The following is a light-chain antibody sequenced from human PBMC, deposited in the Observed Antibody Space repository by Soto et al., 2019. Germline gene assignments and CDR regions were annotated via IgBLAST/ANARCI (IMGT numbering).Light chain of an antibody. J-gene: IGKJ2*01. CDR1: QSVSSSY. V-gene: IGKV3-20*01. CDR3: QQYGSAPYT. CDR2: GAS. Sequence: EIVLTQSPGTLSLSPGERATLSCRASQSVSSSYLAWYQQKPGQAPRLLIYGASSRATDIPDRFSGSGSGTDFTLTISRLEAEDFAVYYCQQYGSAPYTFGQGTKLEI.